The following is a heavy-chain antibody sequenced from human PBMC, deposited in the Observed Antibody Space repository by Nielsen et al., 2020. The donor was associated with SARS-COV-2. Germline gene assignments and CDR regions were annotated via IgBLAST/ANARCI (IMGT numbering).Heavy chain of an antibody. CDR2: IDRDGSEK. J-gene: IGHJ2*01. D-gene: IGHD3-16*01. CDR3: ARDLGGYFDL. CDR1: GFSFSNYW. V-gene: IGHV3-7*01. Sequence: GESLKISCVGSGFSFSNYWMNWVRQAPGKGLEWVANIDRDGSEKYYVDSLKGRFTISRDNSKNTLYLQMNSLRAEDTAVYYCARDLGGYFDLWGRGTLVTVSS.